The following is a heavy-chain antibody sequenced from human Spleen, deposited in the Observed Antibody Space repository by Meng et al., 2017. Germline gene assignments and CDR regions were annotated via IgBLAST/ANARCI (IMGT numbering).Heavy chain of an antibody. D-gene: IGHD2-8*01. CDR3: ARQGPMASFDY. J-gene: IGHJ4*02. V-gene: IGHV1-2*02. CDR2: INPYSGDT. Sequence: QVQLVQFGAEVKKPGASVTVSCKASGYRFTADYMHWVRQAPGQGLEWMGWINPYSGDTNYAQKFQGRIIMTRDTSISTLYMELGSLRSDDTAFYFCARQGPMASFDYWGQGTLVTVSS. CDR1: GYRFTADY.